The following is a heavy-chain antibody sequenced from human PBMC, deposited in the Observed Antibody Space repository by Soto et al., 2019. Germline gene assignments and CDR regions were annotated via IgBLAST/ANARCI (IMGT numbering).Heavy chain of an antibody. J-gene: IGHJ6*03. CDR2: IYHSGST. Sequence: QVQLQESGPGLVKPSGTLSLTCAVSSGSISSSNWWSWVRQPPGKGLEWIGEIYHSGSTNYNPSLKRRVTISVDKSKNQFSLKLSSVTATDTAVYYCARASWSGPHYYYYMDVWGKGTTVTVSS. CDR1: SGSISSSNW. D-gene: IGHD3-3*01. CDR3: ARASWSGPHYYYYMDV. V-gene: IGHV4-4*02.